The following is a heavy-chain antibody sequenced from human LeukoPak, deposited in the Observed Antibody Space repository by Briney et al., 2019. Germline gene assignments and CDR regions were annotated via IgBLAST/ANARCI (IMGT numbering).Heavy chain of an antibody. CDR2: INHSGST. D-gene: IGHD4-23*01. J-gene: IGHJ3*02. V-gene: IGHV4-34*01. Sequence: SETLSLTCAVYGGSFSGYYWSWIRRPPGKGLEWIGEINHSGSTNYNPSLKSRVTISVDTSKNQFSLKLSSVTAADTAVYYCARSGNDAFDIWGQGTMVTVSS. CDR3: ARSGNDAFDI. CDR1: GGSFSGYY.